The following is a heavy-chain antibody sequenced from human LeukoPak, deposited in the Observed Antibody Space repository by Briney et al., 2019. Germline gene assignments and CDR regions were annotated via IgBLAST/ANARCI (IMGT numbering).Heavy chain of an antibody. CDR3: GKTTTGYSSGRYPGWPVDY. CDR1: GFTFYSYA. V-gene: IGHV3-23*01. J-gene: IGHJ4*02. D-gene: IGHD6-19*01. Sequence: GGSLRLSCAASGFTFYSYAMYWVRQAPGKGLEWVSGIFGSGGSAHYADSVKGRFTISRDNSKNTVYLQMDSLRVEDTAVYYCGKTTTGYSSGRYPGWPVDYWGQGTLVTVSS. CDR2: IFGSGGSA.